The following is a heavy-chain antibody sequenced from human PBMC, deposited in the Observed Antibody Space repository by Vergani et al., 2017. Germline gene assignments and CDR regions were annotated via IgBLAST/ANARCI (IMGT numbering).Heavy chain of an antibody. Sequence: QVQLVESGGGVVQPGRSLRPSCTSLGFTLSTMAMNWVRQAPGKGLEWVAIIYYDGSKKYYADSVKGRFTISRDNSRNTLDLLMSSLRAEDTAIYYCVREGSYCGSTTCRNPSYVYYYHMDVWGEGTTVTVSS. V-gene: IGHV3-33*01. CDR2: IYYDGSKK. D-gene: IGHD2-21*01. CDR1: GFTLSTMA. J-gene: IGHJ6*03. CDR3: VREGSYCGSTTCRNPSYVYYYHMDV.